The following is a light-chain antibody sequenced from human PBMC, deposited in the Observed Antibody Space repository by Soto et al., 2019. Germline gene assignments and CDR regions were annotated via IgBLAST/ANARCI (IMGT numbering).Light chain of an antibody. CDR2: LGS. V-gene: IGKV2-28*01. CDR1: QSLLHSNGYYY. CDR3: MQALQTPWT. J-gene: IGKJ1*01. Sequence: DIVMTQSPLSLPVTPGEPASISCRSSQSLLHSNGYYYLDWYLQKPRQSPQLLIYLGSNRASGVPDRFSGSVSGTDFTLKISRVEAEDVGVYYCMQALQTPWTLGQRTKVEIK.